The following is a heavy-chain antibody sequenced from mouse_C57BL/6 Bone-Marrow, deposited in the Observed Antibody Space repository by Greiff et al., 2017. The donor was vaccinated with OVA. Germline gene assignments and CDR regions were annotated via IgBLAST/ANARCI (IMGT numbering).Heavy chain of an antibody. Sequence: EVQLQQSGPELVKPGASVKISCKASGYTFTDYYMNWVKQSHGKSLEWIGDINPNNGGTSYNQKFKGKATLTVDKSSSTAYMELRSLTSEDSAVYSCARSTTVVATNYFDYWGQGTTLTVSS. CDR1: GYTFTDYY. D-gene: IGHD1-1*01. CDR3: ARSTTVVATNYFDY. CDR2: INPNNGGT. J-gene: IGHJ2*01. V-gene: IGHV1-26*01.